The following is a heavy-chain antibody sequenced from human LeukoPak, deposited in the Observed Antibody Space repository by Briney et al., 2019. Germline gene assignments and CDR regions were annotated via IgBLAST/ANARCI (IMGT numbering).Heavy chain of an antibody. J-gene: IGHJ4*02. CDR2: IIPIFGTA. D-gene: IGHD3-22*01. V-gene: IGHV1-69*13. CDR3: ARLFDYYDSSGYYTPRANFDY. Sequence: GASVKVSCKASGGTFSSYAISWVRQAPGQGLEWMGGIIPIFGTANYAQKFQGRVTITADESTSTAYMELSSLRSEDTAVYYCARLFDYYDSSGYYTPRANFDYWGQGTLVTVSS. CDR1: GGTFSSYA.